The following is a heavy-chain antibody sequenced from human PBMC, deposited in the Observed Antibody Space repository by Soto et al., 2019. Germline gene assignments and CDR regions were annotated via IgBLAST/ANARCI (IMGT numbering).Heavy chain of an antibody. CDR3: ARDQMVRAAAGTSWFDP. V-gene: IGHV4-59*12. D-gene: IGHD6-13*01. CDR2: IYHSGST. Sequence: PSETLSLTCTVSGGSIISYYWSWIRQPPGKGLEWIGYIYHSGSTNYNPSLKSRVTISVDTSKNQFSLKLSSVTAADTAVYYCARDQMVRAAAGTSWFDPWGQGTLVTVSS. J-gene: IGHJ5*02. CDR1: GGSIISYY.